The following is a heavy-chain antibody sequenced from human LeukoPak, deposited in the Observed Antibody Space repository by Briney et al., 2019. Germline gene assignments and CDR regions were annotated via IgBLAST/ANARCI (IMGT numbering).Heavy chain of an antibody. CDR2: IFPSGGEI. CDR1: GSTFSTFA. Sequence: PGGSLRLSCEASGSTFSTFAMIWVRQPPGKGLEWVSSIFPSGGEIHYADSVRGRFTISRDNSKSTLSLQMNSLRAEDTAVYYCAELGITMIGGVWGKGTTVTISS. CDR3: AELGITMIGGV. V-gene: IGHV3-23*01. J-gene: IGHJ6*04. D-gene: IGHD3-10*02.